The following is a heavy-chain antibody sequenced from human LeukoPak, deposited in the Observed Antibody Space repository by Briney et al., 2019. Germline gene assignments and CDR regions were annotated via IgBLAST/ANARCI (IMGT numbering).Heavy chain of an antibody. CDR3: AKDRMTTVTSFDS. V-gene: IGHV3-30*02. J-gene: IGHJ4*02. CDR2: IRYDGSNK. Sequence: GGSLRLSCAASGFTFSSYGMHWVRQAPGKGLEWVAFIRYDGSNKYYADSVKGRFTISRDNSKNTLYLQMNSLRAEDTAVYYCAKDRMTTVTSFDSWGQGTLVTVSS. D-gene: IGHD4-17*01. CDR1: GFTFSSYG.